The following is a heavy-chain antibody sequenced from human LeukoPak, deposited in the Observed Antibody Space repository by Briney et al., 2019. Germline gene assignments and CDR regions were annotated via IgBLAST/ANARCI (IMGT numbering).Heavy chain of an antibody. CDR2: IYYSGST. V-gene: IGHV4-59*01. CDR1: GGSISSYY. D-gene: IGHD4/OR15-4a*01. CDR3: ASSLGRGAAAFDI. J-gene: IGHJ3*02. Sequence: SETLSLTCTVSGGSISSYYWSWIRQPPGKGLEWIGYIYYSGSTNYNPSLKSRVTISVDTSKNQFSLKLSSVTAADTAVYYCASSLGRGAAAFDIWGQGTMVTVSS.